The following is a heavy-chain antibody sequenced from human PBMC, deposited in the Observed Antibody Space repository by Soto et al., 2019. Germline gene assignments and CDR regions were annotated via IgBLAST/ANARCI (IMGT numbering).Heavy chain of an antibody. CDR3: ARGMSQMYDFWSGYRPYYYYMDV. CDR2: INAGNGNT. Sequence: QVQLVQSGAEVKKPGASVKVSCKASGYTFTSYAMHWVRQAPGQRLEWMGWINAGNGNTKYSQKFQGRVTITRDTSASTAYMELSSLRSEDTAVSYCARGMSQMYDFWSGYRPYYYYMDVWGKGTTVTVSS. CDR1: GYTFTSYA. D-gene: IGHD3-3*01. V-gene: IGHV1-3*01. J-gene: IGHJ6*03.